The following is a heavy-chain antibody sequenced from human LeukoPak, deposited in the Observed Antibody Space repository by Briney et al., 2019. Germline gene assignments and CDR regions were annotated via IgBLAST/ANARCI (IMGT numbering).Heavy chain of an antibody. CDR3: ARLSCSGGTCYDDY. Sequence: SETLSLTCTVSGXSVTGYHGSWIRQPPGKGLEWLGHIYFSGSSEYNPSLKSRVTIEVDASKNQFSLSLSSVTAADTAVYYCARLSCSGGTCYDDYWGQGTLVTVSS. CDR1: GXSVTGYH. CDR2: IYFSGSS. D-gene: IGHD2-15*01. J-gene: IGHJ4*02. V-gene: IGHV4-59*08.